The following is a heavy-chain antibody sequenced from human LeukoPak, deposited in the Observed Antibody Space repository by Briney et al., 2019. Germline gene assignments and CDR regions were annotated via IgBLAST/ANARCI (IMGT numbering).Heavy chain of an antibody. CDR3: ARDSDYYGSGSYLGYFDY. J-gene: IGHJ4*02. Sequence: PGGSLRLSCAASGFTFSDYYMSWIRQAPGKGLEWVSYISSSGSTIYYADSVKGRFTISRDNAKNSLYLQMNSLRAEDTAVYYCARDSDYYGSGSYLGYFDYWGQGTLVTVSS. D-gene: IGHD3-10*01. CDR2: ISSSGSTI. CDR1: GFTFSDYY. V-gene: IGHV3-11*04.